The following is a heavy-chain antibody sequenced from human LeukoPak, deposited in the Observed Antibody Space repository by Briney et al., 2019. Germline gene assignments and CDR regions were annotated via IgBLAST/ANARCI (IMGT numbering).Heavy chain of an antibody. Sequence: GGSLRLSCAASGFTVSSNYMSWVRQASGKGLEWVAVISYDGSNKYYADSVKGRFTISRDNSKNTLYLQMNSLRAEDTAVYYCAKESGCSSTSCYRYFDYWGQGTLVTVSS. CDR2: ISYDGSNK. CDR3: AKESGCSSTSCYRYFDY. J-gene: IGHJ4*02. D-gene: IGHD2-2*01. CDR1: GFTVSSNY. V-gene: IGHV3-30*18.